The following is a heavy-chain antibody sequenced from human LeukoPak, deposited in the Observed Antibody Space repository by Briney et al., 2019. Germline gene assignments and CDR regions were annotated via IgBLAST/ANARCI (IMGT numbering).Heavy chain of an antibody. CDR3: ARDGRATVVSHGMDV. D-gene: IGHD4-23*01. Sequence: PSETLSLTCAVYGGSFSGYYWSWIRQPPGKGLEWIGYIYYSGSTNYNPSLKSRVTISVDTSKNQFSLKLSSVTAADTAVYYCARDGRATVVSHGMDVWGQGTTVTVSS. V-gene: IGHV4-59*01. CDR2: IYYSGST. CDR1: GGSFSGYY. J-gene: IGHJ6*02.